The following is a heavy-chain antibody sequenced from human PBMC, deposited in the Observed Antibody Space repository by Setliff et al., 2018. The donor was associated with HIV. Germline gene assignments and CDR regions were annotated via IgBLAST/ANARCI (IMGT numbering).Heavy chain of an antibody. D-gene: IGHD5-12*01. Sequence: ASVKVSCKASGYTFTGYYMHWVRQAPGQGLEWMGRINPNSGGTKYGQKSQGRVTMTRDTSISTAYMELSRLRSDDTAMYYCVRDRADLNKWPSSDVFDFWGQGTLVTVSS. CDR2: INPNSGGT. CDR3: VRDRADLNKWPSSDVFDF. V-gene: IGHV1-2*06. CDR1: GYTFTGYY. J-gene: IGHJ3*01.